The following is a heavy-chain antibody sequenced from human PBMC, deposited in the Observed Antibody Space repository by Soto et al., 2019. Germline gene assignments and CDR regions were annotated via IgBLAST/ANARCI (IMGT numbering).Heavy chain of an antibody. CDR3: ARLTTAYYYYGMDV. Sequence: GASLRLSCAASGFTFSSYSMNWVRQAPGKGLEWVSSISSSSSYIYYADSVKGRFTISRDNAKNSLYLQMNSLRAEDTAVYYCARLTTAYYYYGMDVWGQGTTVTVSS. CDR1: GFTFSSYS. V-gene: IGHV3-21*01. D-gene: IGHD4-17*01. J-gene: IGHJ6*02. CDR2: ISSSSSYI.